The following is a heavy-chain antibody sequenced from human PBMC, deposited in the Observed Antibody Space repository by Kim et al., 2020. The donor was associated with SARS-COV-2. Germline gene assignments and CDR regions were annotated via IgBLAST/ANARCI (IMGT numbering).Heavy chain of an antibody. D-gene: IGHD6-19*01. Sequence: GGSLRLSCTTSGFNLYDYAIHWVRHVPGKGLEWVSLISRDGGGTYYADSVKGRFTISRDISKKSMYLQMDSLRAEDTALYYCAQGRQWLIIKGGQGTQVTVSS. CDR1: GFNLYDYA. V-gene: IGHV3-43*02. CDR3: AQGRQWLIIK. CDR2: ISRDGGGT. J-gene: IGHJ4*02.